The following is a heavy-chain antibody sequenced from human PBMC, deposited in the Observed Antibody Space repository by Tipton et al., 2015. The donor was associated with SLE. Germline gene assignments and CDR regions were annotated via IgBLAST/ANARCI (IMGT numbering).Heavy chain of an antibody. Sequence: TLSLTCTVSGGSISSSSYYWGWIRQPPGKGLEWIGSIYYSGSTYYNPSLKSRVAISVDTSKNQFSLKLSSVTAADTAVYYCARELGGMVRGVVAPNWFDPWGQGTLVTVSS. D-gene: IGHD3-10*01. CDR1: GGSISSSSYY. CDR2: IYYSGST. J-gene: IGHJ5*02. CDR3: ARELGGMVRGVVAPNWFDP. V-gene: IGHV4-39*07.